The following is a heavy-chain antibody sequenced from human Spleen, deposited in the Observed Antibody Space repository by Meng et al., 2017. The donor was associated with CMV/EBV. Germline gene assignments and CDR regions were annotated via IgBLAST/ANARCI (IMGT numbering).Heavy chain of an antibody. J-gene: IGHJ4*02. CDR3: ARDIYYGSGSYPSHFDY. CDR1: GFTFTDYY. D-gene: IGHD3-10*01. CDR2: ISVDGYTI. Sequence: GESLKISCAASGFTFTDYYMGWIRQAPAQGLEWVSYISVDGYTIYSADSVKGRFTISRDNAKNSLYLQMNSLRAEDTAVYYCARDIYYGSGSYPSHFDYWGQGTLVTVSS. V-gene: IGHV3-11*04.